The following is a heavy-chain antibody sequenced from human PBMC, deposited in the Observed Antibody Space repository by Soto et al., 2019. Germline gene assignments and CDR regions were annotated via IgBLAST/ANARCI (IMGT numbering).Heavy chain of an antibody. J-gene: IGHJ6*02. Sequence: EVQLVESGGGLVQPGRSLRLSCAASGFTFDDYAMHWVRQAPGKGLEWVSGISWNSGSIGYADSVKGRFTISRDNAKNSLYLQMNSLRAEDTALYYCAKDRRDYYYGMDVWGQGTTVTVSS. CDR1: GFTFDDYA. CDR2: ISWNSGSI. V-gene: IGHV3-9*01. CDR3: AKDRRDYYYGMDV.